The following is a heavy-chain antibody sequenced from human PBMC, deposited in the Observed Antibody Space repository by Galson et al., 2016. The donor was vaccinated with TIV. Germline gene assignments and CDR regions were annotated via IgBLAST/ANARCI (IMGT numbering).Heavy chain of an antibody. J-gene: IGHJ4*02. V-gene: IGHV1-24*01. CDR1: GDSLSDLS. D-gene: IGHD2/OR15-2a*01. Sequence: SVKVSCKVSGDSLSDLSMHWVRQAPGKGLEWMAGFDPEQHKKIYAQKLEGRVTLTDDTPTDTAFLELSSLSFEDTAVYYCASVAWFPGLSLDNWGQGTPVIVSS. CDR3: ASVAWFPGLSLDN. CDR2: FDPEQHKK.